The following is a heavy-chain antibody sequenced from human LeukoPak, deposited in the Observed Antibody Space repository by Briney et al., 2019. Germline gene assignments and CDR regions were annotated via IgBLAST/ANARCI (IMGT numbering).Heavy chain of an antibody. CDR1: GGSISSSTYY. V-gene: IGHV4-39*02. D-gene: IGHD3-10*01. CDR3: ARDSSMIRGAPLTTI. Sequence: SETLSLTCTVSGGSISSSTYYWGWIRQPPGKGLEWIGSIFHSGSTYYNPSLKSRVTISVDTSKNQFSLKLSSVTAADTAVYYCARDSSMIRGAPLTTIWGQGTLITVSS. CDR2: IFHSGST. J-gene: IGHJ4*02.